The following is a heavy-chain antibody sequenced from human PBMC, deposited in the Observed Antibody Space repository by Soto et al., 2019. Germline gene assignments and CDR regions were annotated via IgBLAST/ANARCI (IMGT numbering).Heavy chain of an antibody. V-gene: IGHV3-23*01. CDR1: GFTFSSYA. CDR2: ISGSGGST. Sequence: EVQLLESGGGLVQSGGSLRLSCAASGFTFSSYAMTWVRQAPGKGLEWVSAISGSGGSTDYAASVKGRFTISRDNSKNPLYLQMNSLRAEDTAVYYCAKDRIFDSSGYYSYWGQGTLVTVSS. J-gene: IGHJ4*02. D-gene: IGHD3-22*01. CDR3: AKDRIFDSSGYYSY.